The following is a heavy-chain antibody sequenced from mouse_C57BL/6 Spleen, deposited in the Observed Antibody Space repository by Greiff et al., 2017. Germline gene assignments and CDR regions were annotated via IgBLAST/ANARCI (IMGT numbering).Heavy chain of an antibody. V-gene: IGHV5-17*01. CDR3: ARGLLFDY. J-gene: IGHJ2*01. CDR2: ISIGSSTI. Sequence: DVQLVESGGGLVTPGGSLKLSCAASGFPFSDYGMHWVRQAPEKGLEWVAYISIGSSTIYYADTVKGRFTISRDNAKNTLFLQMTSLRSEDTAMYYCARGLLFDYWGQGTTLTVSS. D-gene: IGHD1-1*01. CDR1: GFPFSDYG.